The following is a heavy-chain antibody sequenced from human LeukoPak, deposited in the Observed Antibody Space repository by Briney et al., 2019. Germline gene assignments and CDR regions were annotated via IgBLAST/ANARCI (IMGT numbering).Heavy chain of an antibody. CDR2: IAGSGDNT. CDR1: GFTFSTCA. J-gene: IGHJ4*02. D-gene: IGHD1-26*01. V-gene: IGHV3-23*01. Sequence: GGSLRLSCAASGFTFSTCAMSWVRRAPGKGLEWVSSIAGSGDNTYHADAVKGRFTISRDNSKNTLYLQMNGLRAEDTAIYYCAKHAGAIVGTTTSFGCWGQGTLVTVSS. CDR3: AKHAGAIVGTTTSFGC.